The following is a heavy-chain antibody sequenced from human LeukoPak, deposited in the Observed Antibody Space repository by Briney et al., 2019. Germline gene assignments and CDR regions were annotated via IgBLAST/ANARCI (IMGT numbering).Heavy chain of an antibody. CDR3: VSRRCSITACYVASLNCFDY. J-gene: IGHJ4*02. CDR1: GLTISMYW. CDR2: IKQDGSEK. Sequence: PGGSLRLSCEVSGLTISMYWLTWVRQAPGKGLEXXANIKQDGSEKNYVDSVKGRFTISRDNTKNSLYLQMNSLRDEDTAVYHCVSRRCSITACYVASLNCFDYWGQGTRVTVSS. D-gene: IGHD2-2*01. V-gene: IGHV3-7*03.